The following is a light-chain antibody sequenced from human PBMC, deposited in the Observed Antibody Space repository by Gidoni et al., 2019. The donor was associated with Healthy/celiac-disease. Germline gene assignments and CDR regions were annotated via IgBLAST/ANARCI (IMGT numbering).Light chain of an antibody. CDR2: GAS. Sequence: EIVLTQSPGTLSLSPGERATLSCRASQSVSSSYLAWYQKKPGQAPRLLIYGASSRATGITDRFSGSGSGTDFTITISRLEPEDFAVYYCQQYGSSPGTFGQGTKLEIK. V-gene: IGKV3-20*01. J-gene: IGKJ2*01. CDR3: QQYGSSPGT. CDR1: QSVSSSY.